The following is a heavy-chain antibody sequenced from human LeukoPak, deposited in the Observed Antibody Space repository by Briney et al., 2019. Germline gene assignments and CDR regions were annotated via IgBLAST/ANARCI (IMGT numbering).Heavy chain of an antibody. CDR3: ARGSYYLSAFDI. CDR2: INPNSGGT. D-gene: IGHD3-10*01. Sequence: ASVKVSCKASGYTFTGYYMHWVRQAPGQGLERMGWINPNSGGTNYAQKFQGRVTMTRDTSISTAYMELSRLRSDDTAVYYCARGSYYLSAFDIWGQGTMVTVSS. V-gene: IGHV1-2*02. J-gene: IGHJ3*02. CDR1: GYTFTGYY.